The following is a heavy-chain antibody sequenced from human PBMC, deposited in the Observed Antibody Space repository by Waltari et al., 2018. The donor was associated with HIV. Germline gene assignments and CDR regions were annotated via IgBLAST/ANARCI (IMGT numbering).Heavy chain of an antibody. CDR3: ARDGSGTYRYYFDS. V-gene: IGHV3-7*01. D-gene: IGHD3-10*01. J-gene: IGHJ4*02. Sequence: EVQLVESGGGLVQPGGSLRLSCAASGFTFRSYWMSWVRQAPGEGLEGVANINEDGSETYFVDSGKGRFTISRDNAKNSLYLQMNSLRVEDTAVYYCARDGSGTYRYYFDSWGLGTLVTVSS. CDR1: GFTFRSYW. CDR2: INEDGSET.